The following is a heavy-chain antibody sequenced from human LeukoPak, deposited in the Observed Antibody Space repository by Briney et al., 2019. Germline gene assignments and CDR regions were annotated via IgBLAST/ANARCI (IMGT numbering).Heavy chain of an antibody. Sequence: PSETLSLTCTVSGGSINSYYWSWIRQPPGKGLEWIGSIYYTGITDYNPSLKSRVTISVDTSKNQFSLKLSSVTAADTAVYYCARVGRVWFGELLRNYFDYWGQGTLVTVSS. V-gene: IGHV4-59*12. D-gene: IGHD3-10*01. J-gene: IGHJ4*02. CDR2: IYYTGIT. CDR3: ARVGRVWFGELLRNYFDY. CDR1: GGSINSYY.